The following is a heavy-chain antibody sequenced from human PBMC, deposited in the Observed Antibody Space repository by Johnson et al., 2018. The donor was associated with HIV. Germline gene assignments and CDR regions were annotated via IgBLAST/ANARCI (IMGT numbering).Heavy chain of an antibody. J-gene: IGHJ3*02. CDR2: ISGSGGST. Sequence: EVQLVESGGGVVQPGRSLRLSCAASGFTFSSYAMHWVRQAPGKGLEWVSAISGSGGSTYYADSVKGRFTISRDNSKNTLYLQMNSLRAEDTAVYDCAKDGSDIVVVPAAPDAFDIWGQGTMVTVSS. D-gene: IGHD2-2*01. V-gene: IGHV3-23*04. CDR3: AKDGSDIVVVPAAPDAFDI. CDR1: GFTFSSYA.